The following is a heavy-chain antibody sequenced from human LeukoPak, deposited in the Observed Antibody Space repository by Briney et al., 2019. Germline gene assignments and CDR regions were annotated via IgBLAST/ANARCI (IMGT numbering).Heavy chain of an antibody. CDR3: AREDCSGTSCSEYV. J-gene: IGHJ6*02. CDR1: GDSISSYY. Sequence: SETLSLTCTVSGDSISSYYWSWIRQSPGKGLGWIGYIYYSGSTNYNPSLKSRVTISVDTSKNQFSLKLSSVTAAGTAVYYCAREDCSGTSCSEYVWGQGTTVTVSS. D-gene: IGHD2-2*01. CDR2: IYYSGST. V-gene: IGHV4-59*01.